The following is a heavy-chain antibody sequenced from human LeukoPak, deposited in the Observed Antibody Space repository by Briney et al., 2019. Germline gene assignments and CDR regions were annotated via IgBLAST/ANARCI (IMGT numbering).Heavy chain of an antibody. D-gene: IGHD7-27*01. V-gene: IGHV3-23*01. CDR1: GFIFNSFA. Sequence: GGSLRLSCAASGFIFNSFAMSWVRQAPGKGLEWVSTFSGSGSRTSYADSVKGRFTISRDNPKNSLYLQMNSLRAEDTAVYYCARPLGKGQDYWGQGTLVTVSS. CDR3: ARPLGKGQDY. J-gene: IGHJ4*02. CDR2: FSGSGSRT.